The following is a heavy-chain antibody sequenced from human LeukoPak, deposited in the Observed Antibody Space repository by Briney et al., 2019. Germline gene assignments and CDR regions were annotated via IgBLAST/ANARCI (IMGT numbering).Heavy chain of an antibody. Sequence: QPGGSLRLSCAASGFTFSSYEMNWVRQAPGKGLEWVSYISSSGSTIYYADSVKGRFTISRDNSKNTLYLQMNSLRAEDTAVYYCAKDRSSWDNYYFDYWGQGTLVTVSS. CDR2: ISSSGSTI. CDR1: GFTFSSYE. V-gene: IGHV3-48*03. J-gene: IGHJ4*02. CDR3: AKDRSSWDNYYFDY. D-gene: IGHD6-13*01.